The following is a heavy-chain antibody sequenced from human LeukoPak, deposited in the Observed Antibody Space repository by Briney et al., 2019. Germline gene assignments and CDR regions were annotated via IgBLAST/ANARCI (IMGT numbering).Heavy chain of an antibody. CDR3: AKDRSSSIQNWFDP. V-gene: IGHV3-9*01. D-gene: IGHD5-18*01. J-gene: IGHJ5*02. Sequence: GRSLRLSCAASGFTFDDYAMHWVRQAPGKGLEWVSGISWNSGSIGYADSVKGRFTISRDNAKNSLYLQMNSLRAEGTALYYCAKDRSSSIQNWFDPWGQGTLVTVSS. CDR1: GFTFDDYA. CDR2: ISWNSGSI.